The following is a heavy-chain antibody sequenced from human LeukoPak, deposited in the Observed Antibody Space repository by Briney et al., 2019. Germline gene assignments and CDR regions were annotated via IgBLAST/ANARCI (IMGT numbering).Heavy chain of an antibody. V-gene: IGHV4-59*01. CDR2: IYYSGST. CDR3: ARAQLGYCSGGSCREYNNWFDP. D-gene: IGHD2-15*01. CDR1: GVSISSYS. Sequence: SETLSLTCTVSGVSISSYSWSWIRQPPGKGLEWIGYIYYSGSTHYNPSLKSRVTISVDTSKNQFSLKLSSVTAADTAVYYCARAQLGYCSGGSCREYNNWFDPWGQGTLVTVSS. J-gene: IGHJ5*02.